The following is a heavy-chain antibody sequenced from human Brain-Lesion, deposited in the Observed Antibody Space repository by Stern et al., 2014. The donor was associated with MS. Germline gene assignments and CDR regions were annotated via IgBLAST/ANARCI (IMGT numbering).Heavy chain of an antibody. J-gene: IGHJ4*02. D-gene: IGHD2-15*01. CDR3: ARMREYCSGGICFAGYYDS. Sequence: QVTLKESGPVLVKPTYTLTLTCSVSGFSLSNAAMGVSWIRQPPGKALEGLAHIFSTGETAYSTSLKSRLPISKDPSRSQVVLSMTNMDPVDTATYYCARMREYCSGGICFAGYYDSWGQGTLVTVSS. CDR1: GFSLSNAAMG. CDR2: IFSTGET. V-gene: IGHV2-26*01.